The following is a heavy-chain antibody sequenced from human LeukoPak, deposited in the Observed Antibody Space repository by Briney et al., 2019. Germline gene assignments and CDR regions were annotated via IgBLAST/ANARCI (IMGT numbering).Heavy chain of an antibody. CDR3: VGTGYNWNDDYYGMDV. J-gene: IGHJ6*02. CDR1: GGSISSYY. CDR2: IYYSGST. Sequence: PSETLSLTCTVSGGSISSYYWSWIRQPPGKGLEWIGYIYYSGSTNCNPSLKSRVTISVDTSKNQFSLKLSSVTAADTAVYYCVGTGYNWNDDYYGMDVWGQGTTVTVSS. D-gene: IGHD1-1*01. V-gene: IGHV4-59*08.